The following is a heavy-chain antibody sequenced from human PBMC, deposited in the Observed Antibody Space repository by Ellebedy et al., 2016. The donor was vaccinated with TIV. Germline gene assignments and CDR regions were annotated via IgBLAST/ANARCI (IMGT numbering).Heavy chain of an antibody. D-gene: IGHD6-13*01. CDR1: GYSISSGYY. CDR3: ARPSGKYSSSPMAY. V-gene: IGHV4-38-2*02. Sequence: SETLSLTCTVSGYSISSGYYWGWIRQPPGKGLEWIGSIYYSGSTYYNPSLKSRVTISVDTSKNQFSLKLSSVTAADSAVYYCARPSGKYSSSPMAYWGQGTLVTVSS. J-gene: IGHJ4*02. CDR2: IYYSGST.